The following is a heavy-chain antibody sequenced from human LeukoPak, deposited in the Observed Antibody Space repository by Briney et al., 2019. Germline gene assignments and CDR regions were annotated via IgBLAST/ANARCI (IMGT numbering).Heavy chain of an antibody. Sequence: PGGSLRLSCVASGVTFSTYTFNWVRQAPGKGREWLSYISSGGLTIFYADSVKGRFTISRDNTKNSIFLDMTNLRAEDTAVYYCARDFDYGDYIDFWGQGTVVAVSS. CDR3: ARDFDYGDYIDF. CDR1: GVTFSTYT. J-gene: IGHJ4*02. CDR2: ISSGGLTI. V-gene: IGHV3-48*04. D-gene: IGHD4/OR15-4a*01.